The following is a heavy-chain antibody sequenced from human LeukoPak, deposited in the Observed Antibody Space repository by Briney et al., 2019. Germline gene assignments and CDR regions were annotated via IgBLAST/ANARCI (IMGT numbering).Heavy chain of an antibody. V-gene: IGHV1-46*01. CDR2: INPSGGST. J-gene: IGHJ4*02. CDR1: GYTFTGYY. CDR3: ARDPMVRGSSGGAYYFDY. Sequence: GASVKVSCKASGYTFTGYYMHWVRQAPGQGLEWMGIINPSGGSTSYAQKFQGRVTMTRDTSTSTVYMELSSLRSEDTAVYYCARDPMVRGSSGGAYYFDYWGQGTLVTVSS. D-gene: IGHD3-10*01.